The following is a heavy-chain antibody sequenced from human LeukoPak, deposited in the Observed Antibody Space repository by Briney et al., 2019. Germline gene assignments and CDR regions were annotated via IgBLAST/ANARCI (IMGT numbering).Heavy chain of an antibody. CDR2: INPNSGGT. D-gene: IGHD1-7*01. CDR1: GYTFTGYY. Sequence: ASVKVSCKASGYTFTGYYMHWVRQAPGQGLEWMGWINPNSGGTNYAQKFQGRVTMTRDTSISTAYMELRRLRSDDTAVYYCAREFWAGTTNFDYWGQGTLVTVSS. J-gene: IGHJ4*02. V-gene: IGHV1-2*02. CDR3: AREFWAGTTNFDY.